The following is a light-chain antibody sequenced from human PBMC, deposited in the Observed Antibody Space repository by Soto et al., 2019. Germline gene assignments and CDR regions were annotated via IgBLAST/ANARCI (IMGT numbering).Light chain of an antibody. V-gene: IGLV1-51*01. Sequence: QSVLTQPPSVSAAPGQKVTISCSGSSSNIGNNYVSWYQQLPGTAPKLLIYDNNRRPSVIPDRFSDSKSGTSATLGITVLQTGDEADYFCATWDDSLSAVLFGGGTKLTVL. J-gene: IGLJ2*01. CDR3: ATWDDSLSAVL. CDR1: SSNIGNNY. CDR2: DNN.